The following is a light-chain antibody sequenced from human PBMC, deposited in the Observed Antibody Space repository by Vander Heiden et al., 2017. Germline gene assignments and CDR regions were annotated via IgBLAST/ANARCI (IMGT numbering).Light chain of an antibody. V-gene: IGLV3-1*01. CDR1: KLGDKY. Sequence: SYELTQPPSVSVSPCQPASITCSGDKLGDKYACWYQQKPGQSPVLVIYQDSKRPSGTPDRFSGSNSGNTATLTISGTQAMDEADYYCQAWDSSTAEVFGGGTKLTVL. CDR2: QDS. CDR3: QAWDSSTAEV. J-gene: IGLJ2*01.